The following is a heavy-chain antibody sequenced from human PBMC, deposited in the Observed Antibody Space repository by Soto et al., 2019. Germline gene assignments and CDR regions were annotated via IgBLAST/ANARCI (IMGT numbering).Heavy chain of an antibody. D-gene: IGHD2-2*02. Sequence: GGSLRLSCAASGFTFSSYAMHWVRQAPGKGLEYVSAISSNGGSTYYANSVKGRFTISRDNSKNTLYLQMGSLRAEDMAVYYCARDLCSSTSCYNDYWGQGTLVTVSS. CDR1: GFTFSSYA. J-gene: IGHJ4*02. CDR3: ARDLCSSTSCYNDY. CDR2: ISSNGGST. V-gene: IGHV3-64*01.